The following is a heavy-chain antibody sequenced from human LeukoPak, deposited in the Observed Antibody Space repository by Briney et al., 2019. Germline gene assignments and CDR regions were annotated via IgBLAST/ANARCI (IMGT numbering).Heavy chain of an antibody. CDR3: ARVSGSYFFDY. D-gene: IGHD3-10*01. V-gene: IGHV4-39*07. J-gene: IGHJ4*02. CDR1: GGSISSSSYY. CDR2: IYYSGST. Sequence: SETLSLTCTVSGGSISSSSYYWGWIRQPPGKGLEWIGSIYYSGSTNYNPSLKSRVTMSVDTSKNQFSLKLSSVTAADTAVYYCARVSGSYFFDYWGQGTLVTVSS.